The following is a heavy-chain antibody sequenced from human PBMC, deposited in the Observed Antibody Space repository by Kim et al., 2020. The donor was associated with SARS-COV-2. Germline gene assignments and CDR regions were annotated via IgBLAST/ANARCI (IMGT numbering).Heavy chain of an antibody. Sequence: GGSLRLSCVASGFTFSEFAMSWVRQAPGKGLEWVSVINGGGGNTYYADSVKGRFTISRDNSNNALYLQMNNLRDEDTALYFCAKETGYSSSSGAFDSWG. CDR3: AKETGYSSSSGAFDS. J-gene: IGHJ4*01. CDR1: GFTFSEFA. D-gene: IGHD6-6*01. V-gene: IGHV3-23*01. CDR2: INGGGGNT.